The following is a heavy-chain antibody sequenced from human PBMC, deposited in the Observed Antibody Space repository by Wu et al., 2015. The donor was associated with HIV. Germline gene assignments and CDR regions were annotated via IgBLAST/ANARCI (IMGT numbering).Heavy chain of an antibody. Sequence: QVQLLQSGAEVKKPGASVKVSCKASGYTFTSYGITWVRQAPGQGLEWMGWIIPIFGTPKYAHQFQDRVTITADEYSSTVYMELNSLRSDDTAVYYCERDYYDSRGSVVGEDLWGQGTLIIVSS. J-gene: IGHJ4*02. D-gene: IGHD3-22*01. CDR3: ERDYYDSRGSVVGEDL. CDR1: GYTFTSYG. CDR2: IIPIFGTP. V-gene: IGHV1-69*13.